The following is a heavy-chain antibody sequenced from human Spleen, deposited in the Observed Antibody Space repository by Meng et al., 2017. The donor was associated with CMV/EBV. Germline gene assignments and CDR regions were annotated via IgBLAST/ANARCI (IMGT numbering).Heavy chain of an antibody. CDR2: ISWNSGSI. Sequence: SLKISCAASGFTFDDYAMHWVRQAPGKGLEWVSGISWNSGSIGYADSVKGRVTISRDNAKNSLYLQMNSLRAEDTALYHCARGRVYSSSSDAFDIWGQGTMVTVSS. CDR1: GFTFDDYA. D-gene: IGHD6-6*01. J-gene: IGHJ3*02. V-gene: IGHV3-9*01. CDR3: ARGRVYSSSSDAFDI.